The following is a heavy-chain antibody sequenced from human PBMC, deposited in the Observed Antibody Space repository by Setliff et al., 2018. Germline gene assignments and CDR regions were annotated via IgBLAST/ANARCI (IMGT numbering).Heavy chain of an antibody. J-gene: IGHJ3*02. CDR2: INNYSFKT. V-gene: IGHV1-18*04. D-gene: IGHD2-21*01. CDR1: GYSFTSYY. CDR3: ARDPLRLAYCGGDCYLDAFDI. Sequence: GALVKVSCKASGYSFTSYYMYWVRQAPGQGLEWMAWINNYSFKTTYSQKFLDRVTMTTDTSTSTAYMELRSLRSDDTAVYYCARDPLRLAYCGGDCYLDAFDIWGQGTMVTVSS.